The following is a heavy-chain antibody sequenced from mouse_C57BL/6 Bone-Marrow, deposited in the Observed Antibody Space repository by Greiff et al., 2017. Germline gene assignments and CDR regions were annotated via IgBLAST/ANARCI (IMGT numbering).Heavy chain of an antibody. CDR1: GYTFTSYW. Sequence: QVQLQQPGAELVMPGASVKLSCKASGYTFTSYWMHWVKQRPGQGLEWIGEIDPSDSYTTYNQKFKGKSTLTVDKSSSTAYMQLSSLTSEDSAVYYCAREGLLVYYYGSSYDAMDDWGQGTSVTVSS. CDR3: AREGLLVYYYGSSYDAMDD. D-gene: IGHD1-1*01. J-gene: IGHJ4*01. CDR2: IDPSDSYT. V-gene: IGHV1-69*01.